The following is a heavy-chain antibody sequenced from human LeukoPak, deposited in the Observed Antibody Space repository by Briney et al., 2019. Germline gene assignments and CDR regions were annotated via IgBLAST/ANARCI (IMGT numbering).Heavy chain of an antibody. CDR1: GFTASSNY. J-gene: IGHJ4*02. V-gene: IGHV3-23*01. CDR2: ISGGGRST. Sequence: GGSLRLSGAASGFTASSNYMSWVRQAPGKGLEWVSTISGGGRSTDYADSVKGQFTISRDNSKNTLYLQMNSLRAEDTAVYYCARERYFDYWGQGTLVTVSS. CDR3: ARERYFDY.